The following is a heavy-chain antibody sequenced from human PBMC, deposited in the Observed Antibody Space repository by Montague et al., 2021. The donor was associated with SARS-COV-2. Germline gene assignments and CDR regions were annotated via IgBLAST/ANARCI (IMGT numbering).Heavy chain of an antibody. CDR3: AGKVLTVPADY. CDR1: GVSITSTNW. J-gene: IGHJ4*02. V-gene: IGHV4-4*02. Sequence: SETLSLTCALSGVSITSTNWRSLVRQPPGKGLEWIGEISYGGIATYNPSLKSRATISMDRSRNLFSLKLSSVTAADTAIYYCAGKVLTVPADYWGQGTLVTVS. D-gene: IGHD4-11*01. CDR2: ISYGGIA.